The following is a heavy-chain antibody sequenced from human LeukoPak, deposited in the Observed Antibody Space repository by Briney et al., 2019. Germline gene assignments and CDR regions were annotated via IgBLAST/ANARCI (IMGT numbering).Heavy chain of an antibody. Sequence: GGSLRLSCAASGFTFSSYSFNWVRQAPGKGLVWVSRISSDGSSTLYADSAKGRFTTSRDNAKNTLYLDMNSLRAEDTGVYYCARDSIVGNGDFDYWGQGTLVTVSS. V-gene: IGHV3-74*01. CDR1: GFTFSSYS. CDR2: ISSDGSST. CDR3: ARDSIVGNGDFDY. J-gene: IGHJ4*02. D-gene: IGHD3-3*01.